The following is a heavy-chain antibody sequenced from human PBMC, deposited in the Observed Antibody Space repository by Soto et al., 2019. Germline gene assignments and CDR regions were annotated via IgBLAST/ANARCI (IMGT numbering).Heavy chain of an antibody. J-gene: IGHJ4*02. Sequence: GGSLRLSGTASGFTFSSYAMNWVRQAPGKGLEWVSSISSSSSHIYYVDSVKGRFTVSRDNAKNSVFLQMNSLRAGDTAVYYCTREITASEYWGQGKLVTVSS. CDR3: TREITASEY. CDR2: ISSSSSHI. V-gene: IGHV3-21*01. CDR1: GFTFSSYA.